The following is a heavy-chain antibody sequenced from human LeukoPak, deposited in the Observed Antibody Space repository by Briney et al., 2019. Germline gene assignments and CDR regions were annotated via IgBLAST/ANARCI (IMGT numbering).Heavy chain of an antibody. V-gene: IGHV4-59*01. Sequence: SETVSLTCSVSGVSITSNYWSWIRQPPGKGLEWLGYTHHSGATSYNPSLKSRSTMSLDTSNNQFSLKLSSVTAADTAVYYCARSSGHSYGDFDYWGQGNLVTVSS. CDR3: ARSSGHSYGDFDY. CDR2: THHSGAT. J-gene: IGHJ4*02. CDR1: GVSITSNY. D-gene: IGHD5-18*01.